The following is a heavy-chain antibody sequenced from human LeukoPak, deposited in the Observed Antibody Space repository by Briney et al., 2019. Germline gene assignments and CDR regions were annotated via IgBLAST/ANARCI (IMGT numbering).Heavy chain of an antibody. CDR2: ISAYNGNT. V-gene: IGHV1-18*01. J-gene: IGHJ6*02. CDR3: ARASLGYCSSTSCSVRSGPYYYGMDV. CDR1: GYTFTSYG. D-gene: IGHD2-2*01. Sequence: HGASVKVSCKASGYTFTSYGISWVRQAPGQGLEWIGWISAYNGNTNYAQKLQGRVTMTTDTSTSTAYMELRSLRSDDTAVYYCARASLGYCSSTSCSVRSGPYYYGMDVWGQGTTVTVSS.